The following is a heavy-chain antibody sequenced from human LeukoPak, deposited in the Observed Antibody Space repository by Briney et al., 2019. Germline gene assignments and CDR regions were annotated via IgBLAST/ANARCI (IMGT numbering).Heavy chain of an antibody. CDR2: VYYSGST. Sequence: SETLSLTCTVSGGSISSYYWAWIRQHPGKGLEWIGSVYYSGSTHYNSSLKSRVTISVDTSKNQFSLRLNSVTAADPAICYCARNSSTIVSRIRTATGFESWGQGARVTVSS. CDR3: ARNSSTIVSRIRTATGFES. V-gene: IGHV4-39*01. D-gene: IGHD5/OR15-5a*01. J-gene: IGHJ4*02. CDR1: GGSISSYY.